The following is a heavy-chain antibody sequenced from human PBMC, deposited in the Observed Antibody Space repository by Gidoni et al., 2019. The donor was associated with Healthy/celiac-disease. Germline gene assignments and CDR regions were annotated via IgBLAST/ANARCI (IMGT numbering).Heavy chain of an antibody. J-gene: IGHJ4*02. V-gene: IGHV3-49*03. CDR3: TRGQNKLRYFDWSRHLDY. CDR2: IRSKAYGGTT. Sequence: EVQLVESGGGLVQPGRSLRLSCTASGFTFGDYAMRWFRQAPGKGLEWVGFIRSKAYGGTTEYAASVKGRFTISRDDSKSIAYLQMNSLKTEDTAVYYCTRGQNKLRYFDWSRHLDYWGQGTLVTVSS. D-gene: IGHD3-9*01. CDR1: GFTFGDYA.